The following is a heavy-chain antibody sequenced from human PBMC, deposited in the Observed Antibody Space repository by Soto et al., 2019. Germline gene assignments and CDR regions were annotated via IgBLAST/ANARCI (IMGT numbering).Heavy chain of an antibody. D-gene: IGHD6-19*01. V-gene: IGHV1-2*02. CDR3: ATSSDWSPLLDY. CDR2: INNGGGT. CDR1: RSTFTNFY. J-gene: IGHJ4*02. Sequence: ASVKVSCKASRSTFTNFYLHWFRQAPGQRPEWMGWINNGGGTIYAQKFQGRLTMTRDTSITTAYMELSRLSSDDTAFYYCATSSDWSPLLDYWGQGTLVTVSS.